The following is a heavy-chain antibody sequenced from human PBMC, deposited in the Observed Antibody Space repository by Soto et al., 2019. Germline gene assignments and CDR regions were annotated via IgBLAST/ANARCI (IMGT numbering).Heavy chain of an antibody. J-gene: IGHJ6*02. D-gene: IGHD4-4*01. V-gene: IGHV5-51*01. CDR2: IYPGDSDT. CDR1: GYIFTSYW. Sequence: GESLKISCKGSGYIFTSYWIGWVRQMPGKGLEWMGIIYPGDSDTRYSPSFQGQVTISADKSISTAYLQWSSLKASDTAMYYCARPTAGDDRGQYYYGMDVWGQGNTVTVSS. CDR3: ARPTAGDDRGQYYYGMDV.